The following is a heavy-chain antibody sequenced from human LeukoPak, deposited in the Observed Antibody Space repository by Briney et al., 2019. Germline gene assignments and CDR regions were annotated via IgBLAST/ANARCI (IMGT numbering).Heavy chain of an antibody. D-gene: IGHD5-12*01. CDR2: INRDGGST. J-gene: IGHJ4*02. Sequence: GGSLRLAWEAAGFSFDDYGMSWVRQPPGKGLEWVSGINRDGGSTDYADSVKDRFTTARDNAKDSHFLQMNSLGVEDTALYYCARGFRSGPFDYWGQGTLVTVSS. V-gene: IGHV3-20*04. CDR3: ARGFRSGPFDY. CDR1: GFSFDDYG.